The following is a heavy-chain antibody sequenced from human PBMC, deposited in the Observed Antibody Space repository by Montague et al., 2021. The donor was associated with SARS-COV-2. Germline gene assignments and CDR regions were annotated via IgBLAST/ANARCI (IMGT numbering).Heavy chain of an antibody. D-gene: IGHD3-3*01. CDR2: INQSGSS. J-gene: IGHJ3*01. Sequence: SETLSLTCAGDVESLSGYYWARIRQAPGKSLEWIAEINQSGSSNYNPSLKNRVTISVDKSKNQISLKLASVTAADTATYYCARGQVTIFAVLIMLPAAGAIDVWGQGTTVTVSS. CDR1: VESLSGYY. V-gene: IGHV4-34*01. CDR3: ARGQVTIFAVLIMLPAAGAIDV.